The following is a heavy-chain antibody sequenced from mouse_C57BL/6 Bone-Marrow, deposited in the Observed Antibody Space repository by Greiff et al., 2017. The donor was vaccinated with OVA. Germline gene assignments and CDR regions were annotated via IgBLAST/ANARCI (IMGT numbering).Heavy chain of an antibody. Sequence: EVKLVESGPGLVKPSQSLSLTCSVTGYSITSGYYWNWIRQFPGNKLEWMGYISYDGSNNYNPSLKNRISITRDTSKNQFFLKLNSVTTEDTATYYRAREEAYYSPHWYFDVWGTGTTVTVSS. CDR3: AREEAYYSPHWYFDV. D-gene: IGHD2-12*01. J-gene: IGHJ1*03. CDR1: GYSITSGYY. V-gene: IGHV3-6*01. CDR2: ISYDGSN.